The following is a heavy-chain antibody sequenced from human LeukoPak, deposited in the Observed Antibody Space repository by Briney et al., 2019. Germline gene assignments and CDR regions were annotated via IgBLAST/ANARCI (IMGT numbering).Heavy chain of an antibody. V-gene: IGHV3-30-3*01. J-gene: IGHJ3*02. Sequence: PGRSLRLSCAASGFTFSSYAMHWVRQAPGKGLEWVAVISYDGSNKYYADSVKGRFTISRDNSKNTLYLQMNSLRAEDTAVYYCARGIVVVPAAIPDGAFDIWGQGTMVTVSS. D-gene: IGHD2-2*01. CDR2: ISYDGSNK. CDR3: ARGIVVVPAAIPDGAFDI. CDR1: GFTFSSYA.